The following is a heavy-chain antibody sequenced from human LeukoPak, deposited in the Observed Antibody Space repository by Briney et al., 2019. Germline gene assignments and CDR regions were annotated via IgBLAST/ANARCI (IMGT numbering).Heavy chain of an antibody. CDR2: IKSDGISI. CDR3: PRDRHYNMDV. J-gene: IGHJ6*02. V-gene: IGHV3-74*01. CDR1: GFTFSSYW. Sequence: PGGSLRLSCAASGFTFSSYWMHWVRQAPGKGLVWVSRIKSDGISITYADSVKGRFTISRDNAKNTLYLQMNSLRAEDTAVYCCPRDRHYNMDVWGQGTTVTVSS.